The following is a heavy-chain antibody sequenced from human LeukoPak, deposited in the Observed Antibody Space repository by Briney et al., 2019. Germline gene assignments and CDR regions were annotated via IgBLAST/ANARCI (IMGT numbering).Heavy chain of an antibody. V-gene: IGHV3-9*01. CDR1: GFTFDDYA. D-gene: IGHD6-13*01. Sequence: GGSLRLSCAASGFTFDDYAMHWVRQAPGKGLEWVSGISWNSGSIGYADSVKGRFTISRDNAKNSLYLQMNSLRAEDTALYYCAKDSALIAAAGLFDYWGQGTLVTVSS. CDR2: ISWNSGSI. J-gene: IGHJ4*02. CDR3: AKDSALIAAAGLFDY.